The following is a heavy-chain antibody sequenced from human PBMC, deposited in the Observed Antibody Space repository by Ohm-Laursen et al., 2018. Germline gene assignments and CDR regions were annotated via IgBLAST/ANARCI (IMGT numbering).Heavy chain of an antibody. J-gene: IGHJ3*02. D-gene: IGHD3-16*01. CDR2: IYYSGST. Sequence: SQTLSLTWTVSGGSISSGGYYWSWIRQHPGKGLEWIGYIYYSGSTYYNPSLKSRVTISVDTSKNQFSLKLSSVTAADTAVYYCAREPLSDWGTDAFDIWGQGTMVTVSS. CDR1: GGSISSGGYY. V-gene: IGHV4-31*02. CDR3: AREPLSDWGTDAFDI.